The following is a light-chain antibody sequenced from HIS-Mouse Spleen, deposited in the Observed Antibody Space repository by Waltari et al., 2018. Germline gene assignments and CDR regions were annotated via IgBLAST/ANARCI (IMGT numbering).Light chain of an antibody. J-gene: IGLJ3*02. CDR2: RNN. CDR1: SSNIGSNY. Sequence: QSVLTQPPSASGTPGQRVTISCSGSSSNIGSNYVYWYQQLPGTAPKLLIYRNNQRPPGVPDRFSGSKSGTSASLAISGLRSEDEAHYYCAAWDDSLSGPVFGGGTKLTVL. V-gene: IGLV1-47*01. CDR3: AAWDDSLSGPV.